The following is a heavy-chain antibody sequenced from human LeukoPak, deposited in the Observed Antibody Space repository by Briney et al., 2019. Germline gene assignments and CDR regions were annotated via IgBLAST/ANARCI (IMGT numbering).Heavy chain of an antibody. CDR2: TNSDGSST. J-gene: IGHJ4*02. CDR1: GFTFSSYW. V-gene: IGHV3-74*01. D-gene: IGHD3-10*01. CDR3: ASHPIYGSGSYPFDY. Sequence: GGSLRLSCAASGFTFSSYWMHWVRQAPGKGLVWVSRTNSDGSSTSYADSVKGRFTISRDNAKNTLYLQMNSLRAEDTAVYYCASHPIYGSGSYPFDYWGQGTLVTVSS.